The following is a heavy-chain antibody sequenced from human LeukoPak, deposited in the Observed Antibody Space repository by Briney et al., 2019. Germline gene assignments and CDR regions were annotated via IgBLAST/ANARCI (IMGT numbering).Heavy chain of an antibody. D-gene: IGHD6-13*01. V-gene: IGHV1-2*02. J-gene: IGHJ4*02. CDR2: INPNSGGT. CDR1: GYTFTGCY. Sequence: ASVKVSCKTSGYTFTGCYIQWVPQAPGQGLEWMGWINPNSGGTTYAQKFQGRVTMTRDTSISTAYMELSRLRSDDTAVYYCAPTNSWAYYFDYWSQGTLVTVSS. CDR3: APTNSWAYYFDY.